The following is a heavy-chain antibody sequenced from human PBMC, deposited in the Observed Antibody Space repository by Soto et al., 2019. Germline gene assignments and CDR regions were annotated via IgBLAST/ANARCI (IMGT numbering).Heavy chain of an antibody. CDR3: ARQGRNTRIVLIKHYATDF. CDR2: IDDSGST. V-gene: IGHV4-39*01. CDR1: SGTISSRSHY. D-gene: IGHD1-26*01. Sequence: PSETLSLTCTVSSGTISSRSHYWAWIRQTPGKGLEWFGVIDDSGSTHYSESLKSRVTISVDTPKNQFSLKVSSVTATETAVYYCARQGRNTRIVLIKHYATDFWGQGTAVTVS. J-gene: IGHJ6*02.